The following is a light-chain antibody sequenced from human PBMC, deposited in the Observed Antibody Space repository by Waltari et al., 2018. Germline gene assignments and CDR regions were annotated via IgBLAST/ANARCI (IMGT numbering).Light chain of an antibody. CDR3: CSYAGSATPYV. J-gene: IGLJ1*01. CDR1: SSDVGGYNL. CDR2: EVT. Sequence: QSALTQPASVSGSPGQSITISCTGTSSDVGGYNLVSWYQQHPGKAPKLMIFEVTKRPSGVSNRFSGSTSGNTASLTISGLQAEDEADYYCCSYAGSATPYVFGTGTKVTVL. V-gene: IGLV2-23*02.